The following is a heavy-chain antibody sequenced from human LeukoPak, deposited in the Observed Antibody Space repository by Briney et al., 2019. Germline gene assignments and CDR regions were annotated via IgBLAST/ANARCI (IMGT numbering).Heavy chain of an antibody. CDR1: GFTFSSYA. CDR2: ISGSGGST. J-gene: IGHJ6*03. D-gene: IGHD1-26*01. V-gene: IGHV3-23*01. Sequence: GGSLRLSCAASGFTFSSYAMSWVRQAPGKGLEWVSGISGSGGSTYYADSVKGRFTISRDNSKKTLYLQMNSLRAEDAAVYYCAKDSKIVGPTFRSYHYMDVWGKGTTVTVSS. CDR3: AKDSKIVGPTFRSYHYMDV.